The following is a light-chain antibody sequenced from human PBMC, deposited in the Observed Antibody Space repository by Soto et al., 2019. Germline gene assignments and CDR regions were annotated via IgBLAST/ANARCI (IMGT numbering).Light chain of an antibody. CDR2: EVA. V-gene: IGLV2-14*01. J-gene: IGLJ2*01. Sequence: QPVLTQPASVSGSPGQSITISCTGTSSDVAAYDYVSWYQQHPGQAPKLIIYEVANRPSGVSSRFSGSKSGSTASLTISGLQPEDEAHYYCSSYTIDNSVVFGGGTKLTVL. CDR3: SSYTIDNSVV. CDR1: SSDVAAYDY.